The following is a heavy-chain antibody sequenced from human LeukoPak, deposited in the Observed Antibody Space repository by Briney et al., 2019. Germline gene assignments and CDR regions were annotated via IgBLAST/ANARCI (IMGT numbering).Heavy chain of an antibody. Sequence: GSLRLSCATSTFTFSSYTMNWVRQAPGKGLGWVSSISPSGNSKYHADSVKGRFTISRDNAENSLYMQMNSLRAEDTGVYYCVRDFLGESGAGGYWGQGTLVTVSS. CDR2: ISPSGNSK. D-gene: IGHD3-10*01. CDR3: VRDFLGESGAGGY. J-gene: IGHJ4*02. CDR1: TFTFSSYT. V-gene: IGHV3-21*01.